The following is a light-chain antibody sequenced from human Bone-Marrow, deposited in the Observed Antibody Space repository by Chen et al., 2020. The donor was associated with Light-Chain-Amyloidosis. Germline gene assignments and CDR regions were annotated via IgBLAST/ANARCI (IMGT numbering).Light chain of an antibody. CDR1: QTIKSNY. V-gene: IGKV3-20*01. CDR3: QQYGTSPLT. Sequence: EIVLTQSPGTLSLSPGEGANLSCRASQTIKSNYLTWYQQKFGHAPRLLVFGSSSRATGIPYRFPGSAAGTDFTLTINRLEPEDFAMYYCQQYGTSPLTFGRGTKVEIK. CDR2: GSS. J-gene: IGKJ4*01.